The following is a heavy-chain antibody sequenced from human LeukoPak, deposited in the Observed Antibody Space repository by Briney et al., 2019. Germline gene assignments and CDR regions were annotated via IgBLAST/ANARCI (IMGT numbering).Heavy chain of an antibody. D-gene: IGHD3-22*01. CDR2: IIPIFGTA. CDR1: GGTFSSYA. V-gene: IGHV1-69*05. CDR3: ARDFSRRYYDSSGYANWFDP. Sequence: GASVKVSCKASGGTFSSYAISWVRQAPGQGPEWMGGIIPIFGTANYAQKFQGRVTITTDESTSTAYMELSSLRSEDTAVYYCARDFSRRYYDSSGYANWFDPWGQGTLVTVSS. J-gene: IGHJ5*02.